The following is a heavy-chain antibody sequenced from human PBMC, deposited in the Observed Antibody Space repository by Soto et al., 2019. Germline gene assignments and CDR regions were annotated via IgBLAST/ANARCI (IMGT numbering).Heavy chain of an antibody. D-gene: IGHD6-13*01. CDR3: ANQVIAAASIDY. V-gene: IGHV3-23*01. J-gene: IGHJ4*02. CDR1: GFTFSSYA. CDR2: ISGSGGST. Sequence: GALRLSCAASGFTFSSYAMSWVRQAPGKGLEWVPAISGSGGSTYYADSVKGRFTISRDNSKNTLYLQMSSLRAEDTAVYYCANQVIAAASIDYWGQGTLVTVSS.